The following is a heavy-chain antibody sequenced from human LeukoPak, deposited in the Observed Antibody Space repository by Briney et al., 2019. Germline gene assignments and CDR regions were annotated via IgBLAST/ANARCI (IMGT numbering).Heavy chain of an antibody. CDR3: AKVELTYYYDSSGYWPDY. CDR1: GFTFSSYA. CDR2: ISYDGSNK. Sequence: PGGSLRLSCAASGFTFSSYAMHWVRQAPGKGLEWVAVISYDGSNKYYADSVKGRFTISRDNSKNTLYLQMNSLRAEDTAVYYCAKVELTYYYDSSGYWPDYWGQGTLVTVSS. J-gene: IGHJ4*02. D-gene: IGHD3-22*01. V-gene: IGHV3-30-3*01.